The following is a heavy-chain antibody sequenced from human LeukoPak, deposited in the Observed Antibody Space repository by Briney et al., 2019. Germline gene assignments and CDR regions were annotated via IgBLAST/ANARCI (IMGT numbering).Heavy chain of an antibody. CDR3: TRDASLSDFWSGYAKYYFDY. CDR2: IRSKAYGGTT. J-gene: IGHJ4*02. Sequence: GGSLRLSCTASGFTFGDYAMSWVRQAPGKGLEWVGFIRSKAYGGTTEYAASVKGRFTISRDDSKSIAYLQMNSLKTEDTAVYYCTRDASLSDFWSGYAKYYFDYWGQGTLVTVSS. D-gene: IGHD3-3*01. CDR1: GFTFGDYA. V-gene: IGHV3-49*04.